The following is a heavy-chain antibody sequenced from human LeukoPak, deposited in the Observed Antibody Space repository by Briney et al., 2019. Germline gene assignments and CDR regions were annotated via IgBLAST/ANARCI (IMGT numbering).Heavy chain of an antibody. CDR2: ISGSGGST. V-gene: IGHV3-23*01. D-gene: IGHD3-10*01. CDR1: GFTFISFA. J-gene: IGHJ4*02. CDR3: AKDHFTMVRGVIITGFDY. Sequence: GGSLRLSCAASGFTFISFAMSWVRQAPGKGLEWVSAISGSGGSTYYADSVKGRFTISRDNSKNTLYLQMNSLRAEDTAVYYCAKDHFTMVRGVIITGFDYWGQGTLVTVSS.